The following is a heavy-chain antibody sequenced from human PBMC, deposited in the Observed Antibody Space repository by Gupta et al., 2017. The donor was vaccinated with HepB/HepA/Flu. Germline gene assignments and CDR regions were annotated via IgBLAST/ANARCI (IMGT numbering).Heavy chain of an antibody. Sequence: QVQLVQSGAEVKKPGASVKVSCKVSGYTLTELSMHWVRQAPGKGLEWMGGFDPEDGETIYAQKFQGRVTMTEDTSTDTAYMELSSLRSEDTAVYYCATDSRGGYGRLYYYGMDVWGQGTTVTVSS. V-gene: IGHV1-24*01. D-gene: IGHD5-12*01. J-gene: IGHJ6*02. CDR2: FDPEDGET. CDR3: ATDSRGGYGRLYYYGMDV. CDR1: GYTLTELS.